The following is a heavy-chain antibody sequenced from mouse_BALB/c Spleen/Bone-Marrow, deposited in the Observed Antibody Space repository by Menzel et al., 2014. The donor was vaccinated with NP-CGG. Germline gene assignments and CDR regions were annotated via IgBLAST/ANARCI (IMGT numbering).Heavy chain of an antibody. D-gene: IGHD3-3*01. CDR3: ARGDXXXXXXXXDY. J-gene: IGHJ4*01. CDR1: GYAFSSFW. V-gene: IGHV1-80*01. Sequence: QVQLQQSGAELVRPGSSVKISCKASGYAFSSFWMNWVKQRPGQGLEWIGQIFPGDGDTNYNGKFKGKVTLTADKSSSTAYMQLSSLTSEDSAVYFCARGDXXXXXXXXDYWGQGTSITVSS. CDR2: IFPGDGDT.